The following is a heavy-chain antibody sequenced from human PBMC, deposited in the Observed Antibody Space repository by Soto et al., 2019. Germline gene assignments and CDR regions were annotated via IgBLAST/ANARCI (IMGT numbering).Heavy chain of an antibody. J-gene: IGHJ4*02. CDR2: IDPSGGVT. D-gene: IGHD3-9*01. CDR1: GYTFTKFH. V-gene: IGHV1-46*01. CDR3: ARDLCGQDNEEPIDYYFDH. Sequence: ASVKVSCKASGYTFTKFHIHWVRQAPGQGLEWMGMIDPSGGVTRDAQRFQGRITMTSDTSTSSVYMELRGLTSEDTAVYYCARDLCGQDNEEPIDYYFDHWGQGTLVTVSS.